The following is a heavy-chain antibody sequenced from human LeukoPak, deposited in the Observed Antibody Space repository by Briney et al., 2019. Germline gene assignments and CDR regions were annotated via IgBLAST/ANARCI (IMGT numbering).Heavy chain of an antibody. CDR1: GFTFSSYA. Sequence: PGGSLRLSCAASGFTFSSYATVWVRQAPGKGLEWVSAISGSGGSTHYADSVKGRFTISRDNSKNTLYLQMNSLRAEDTAMYYCARVRNGGYCGGDCYSPDYWGQGTLVTVSS. CDR3: ARVRNGGYCGGDCYSPDY. CDR2: ISGSGGST. V-gene: IGHV3-23*01. J-gene: IGHJ4*02. D-gene: IGHD2-21*02.